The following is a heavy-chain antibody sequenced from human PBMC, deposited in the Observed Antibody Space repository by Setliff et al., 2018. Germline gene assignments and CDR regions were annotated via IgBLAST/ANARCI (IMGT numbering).Heavy chain of an antibody. J-gene: IGHJ6*03. Sequence: SETLSLTCAVYGGSFSGYYWSWIRQHPGKRLEWIGEIIHSGSTNYNPSLTSRVTMSVDTSKNQFSLKLSSGTAADTAVYYCARDPSYSSSWYVEGYYYYYMDVWGKGTTVTVSS. V-gene: IGHV4-34*12. CDR2: IIHSGST. CDR1: GGSFSGYY. D-gene: IGHD6-13*01. CDR3: ARDPSYSSSWYVEGYYYYYMDV.